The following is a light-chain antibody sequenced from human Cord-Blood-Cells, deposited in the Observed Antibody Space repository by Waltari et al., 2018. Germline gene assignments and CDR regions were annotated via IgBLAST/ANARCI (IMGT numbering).Light chain of an antibody. CDR1: SRDVGGYND. Sequence: QSALTQPRSVSRSPGPSVPTSCTGTSRDVGGYNDVSWYQPHPGKDPKLMSYDVSKRPSGVPERFSGSKSGNTASLTISGLQAEDEADYYCCSYAGSYTWVFGGGTKLTVL. CDR2: DVS. CDR3: CSYAGSYTWV. V-gene: IGLV2-11*01. J-gene: IGLJ3*02.